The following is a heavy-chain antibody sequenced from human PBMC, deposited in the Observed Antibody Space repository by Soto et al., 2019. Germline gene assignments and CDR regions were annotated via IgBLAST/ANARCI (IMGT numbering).Heavy chain of an antibody. J-gene: IGHJ4*02. CDR2: ISSSSSYI. Sequence: EVQLVESGGGLVKPGGSLRLSCAASGFTFSSYSMNWVRQAPGKGLEWVSSISSSSSYIYYADSVKGRFTISRDNAKNSLYLQMNSLRDEDTAVYYCARVGEIGTGDYFDYWGQGTLVTVSS. V-gene: IGHV3-21*01. CDR1: GFTFSSYS. CDR3: ARVGEIGTGDYFDY. D-gene: IGHD3-16*01.